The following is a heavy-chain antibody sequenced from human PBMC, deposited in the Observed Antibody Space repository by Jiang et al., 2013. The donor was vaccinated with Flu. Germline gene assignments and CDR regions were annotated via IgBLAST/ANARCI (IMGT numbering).Heavy chain of an antibody. Sequence: TLTCTFSGFSLSTSGVAVGWIRQPPGKALECLAVIYWNENKLYSPSLKSRLTITKDTSKNQVVLTLTDVDPVDTATYYCAHRPPDYGDYFDYWGQGTLVTVSS. D-gene: IGHD4-17*01. V-gene: IGHV2-5*01. J-gene: IGHJ4*02. CDR3: AHRPPDYGDYFDY. CDR1: GFSLSTSGVA. CDR2: IYWNENK.